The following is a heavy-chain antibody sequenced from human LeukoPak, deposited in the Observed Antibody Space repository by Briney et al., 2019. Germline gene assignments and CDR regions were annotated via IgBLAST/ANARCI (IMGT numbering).Heavy chain of an antibody. CDR1: GFTFSSYA. V-gene: IGHV3-30-3*01. CDR3: AREDPFFDY. J-gene: IGHJ4*02. CDR2: ISYDGSNK. Sequence: GGSLRLSCAASGFTFSSYAMHWVRQAPGKGLEWVAVISYDGSNKYYADSVKGRFTISRDNSKNTLYLQMNSLRAEDTAVYYCAREDPFFDYWGPGTLVTVSS.